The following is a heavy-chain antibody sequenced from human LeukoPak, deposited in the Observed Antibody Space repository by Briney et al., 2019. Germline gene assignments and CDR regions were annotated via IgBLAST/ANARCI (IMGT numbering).Heavy chain of an antibody. J-gene: IGHJ6*03. V-gene: IGHV5-51*01. CDR2: IYPGDSDT. D-gene: IGHD6-13*01. CDR3: ARQAHIAAAGTGNYYYMDV. Sequence: GESLKISCKGSGYSFSSYWIGWVRQMPGKGLEWMGIIYPGDSDTRYSPSFQGQVTISADKSISTAYLQWSSLKASDTAMYYCARQAHIAAAGTGNYYYMDVWGKGTTVTVSS. CDR1: GYSFSSYW.